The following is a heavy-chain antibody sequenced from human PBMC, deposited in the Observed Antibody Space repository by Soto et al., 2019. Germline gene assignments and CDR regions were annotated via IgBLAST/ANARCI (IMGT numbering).Heavy chain of an antibody. J-gene: IGHJ4*02. D-gene: IGHD6-6*01. CDR3: ARVPTSIAARLFDY. Sequence: ASVKVSCKASGYTFTSYGISWVRQAPGQGLEWMGWISAYNGNTNYAQKLQGRVTMTTDTSTSTVYMELRSLRSDDTAVYYCARVPTSIAARLFDYWGQGTLVTVSS. CDR2: ISAYNGNT. CDR1: GYTFTSYG. V-gene: IGHV1-18*01.